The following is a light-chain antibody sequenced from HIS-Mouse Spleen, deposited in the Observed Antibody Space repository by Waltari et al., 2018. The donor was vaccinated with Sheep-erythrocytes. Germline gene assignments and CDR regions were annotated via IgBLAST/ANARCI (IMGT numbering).Light chain of an antibody. CDR1: SSDVGGYNY. CDR3: SSYAGSNNWV. V-gene: IGLV2-8*01. J-gene: IGLJ3*02. Sequence: QSALTQPPSASGSPGPSVTISCTGTSSDVGGYNYVSWYQQHPAKAPKLMIYEVSQRPSGVPDRFSGSKSGNTASLTVSGLQAEDEADYYCSSYAGSNNWVFGGGTKLTVL. CDR2: EVS.